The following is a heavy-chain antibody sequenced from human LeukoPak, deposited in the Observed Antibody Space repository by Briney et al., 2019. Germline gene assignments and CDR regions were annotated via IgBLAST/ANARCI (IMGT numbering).Heavy chain of an antibody. V-gene: IGHV3-30*04. CDR1: GFTFSSYA. D-gene: IGHD3-10*01. Sequence: PGGSLRLSCAASGFTFSSYAMHWVRQAPGKWLERVAVISYGGSNKYYADSVKGRFTISRDNSKNTLYLQMNSLRAEDTAVYYCASLYGSGSYSTPDYFDYWGQGTLVTVSS. CDR2: ISYGGSNK. CDR3: ASLYGSGSYSTPDYFDY. J-gene: IGHJ4*02.